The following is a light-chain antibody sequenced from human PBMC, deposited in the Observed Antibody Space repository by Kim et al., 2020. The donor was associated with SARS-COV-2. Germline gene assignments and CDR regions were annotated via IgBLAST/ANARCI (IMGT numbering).Light chain of an antibody. J-gene: IGKJ1*01. CDR1: QRVANDY. Sequence: DIVLTQSPGTLSLSPGQRVTLSCRASQRVANDYVAWYQHKPGQAPRLLVYGASTRATGIPDRFSGSGSGTDFTLTITSLEPEDFAMYYCQRYTFRPPGRTFGQGTKVEIK. CDR2: GAS. CDR3: QRYTFRPPGRT. V-gene: IGKV3-20*01.